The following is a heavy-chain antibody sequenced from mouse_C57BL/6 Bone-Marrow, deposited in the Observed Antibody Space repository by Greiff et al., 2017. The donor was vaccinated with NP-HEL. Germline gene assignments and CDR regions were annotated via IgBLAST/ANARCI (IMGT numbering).Heavy chain of an antibody. CDR2: IDPSDSYT. CDR1: GYTFTSYW. Sequence: QVQLQQPGAELVMPGASVKLSCKASGYTFTSYWMHWVKQRPGQGLEWIGEIDPSDSYTNYNQKFKGKSTLTVDKSSSTAYMQLSSLTSEDSAVYYCARESNYFDWYFDVWGTGTTVTVSS. J-gene: IGHJ1*03. V-gene: IGHV1-69*01. D-gene: IGHD2-5*01. CDR3: ARESNYFDWYFDV.